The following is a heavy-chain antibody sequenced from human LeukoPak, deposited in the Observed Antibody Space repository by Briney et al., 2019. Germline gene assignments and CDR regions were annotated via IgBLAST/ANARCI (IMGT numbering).Heavy chain of an antibody. V-gene: IGHV3-7*01. J-gene: IGHJ6*02. D-gene: IGHD6-19*01. Sequence: GGSLRLSCAASGFTFSTYWMSWVRQAPGKGLEWVANIKQDGSEKYYVDSVKGRFTISRDNAKNSLYLQMNSLRAEDTAVYYCVRVGRLVAGNYVLYHYGMDVWGQGTTVTVSS. CDR3: VRVGRLVAGNYVLYHYGMDV. CDR2: IKQDGSEK. CDR1: GFTFSTYW.